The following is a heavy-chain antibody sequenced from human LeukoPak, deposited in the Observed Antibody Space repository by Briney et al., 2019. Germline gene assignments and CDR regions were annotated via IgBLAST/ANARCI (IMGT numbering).Heavy chain of an antibody. D-gene: IGHD3-10*01. CDR3: ASITMVRGVYYGVDV. Sequence: GGSLRLSCAASGFTFSSYGMHWVRQAPGKGLEWVAVIWYDGSNKYYADSVKGRFTISRDNSKNTLYLQMNSLRAEDTAVYYCASITMVRGVYYGVDVWGQGTTVTVSS. V-gene: IGHV3-33*01. CDR2: IWYDGSNK. CDR1: GFTFSSYG. J-gene: IGHJ6*02.